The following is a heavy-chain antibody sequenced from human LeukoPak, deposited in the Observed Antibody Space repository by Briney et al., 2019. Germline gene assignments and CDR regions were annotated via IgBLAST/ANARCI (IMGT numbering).Heavy chain of an antibody. Sequence: SETLSLTCAVSGGSFSGYYWSWIRQPPGKGLEWIGEINHSGSTNYNPSLKSRVTISVDTSKNQFSLKLSSVTAADTAVYYCARGYYGSGSYRDWGQGTLVTVSS. CDR2: INHSGST. V-gene: IGHV4-34*01. CDR1: GGSFSGYY. CDR3: ARGYYGSGSYRD. D-gene: IGHD3-10*01. J-gene: IGHJ4*02.